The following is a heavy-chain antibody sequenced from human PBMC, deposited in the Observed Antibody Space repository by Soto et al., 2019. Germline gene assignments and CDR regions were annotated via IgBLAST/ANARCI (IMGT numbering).Heavy chain of an antibody. Sequence: ASETLSLTCAVSGGSISSGDYYWSWIRQPPGKGLEWIGYIYYSGSTYYNPSLKSRVTISVDTSKNQFSLKLSSVTAADTAVYYCARDNSYNWKFGRSAGMDVWGQGTTVTVSS. CDR3: ARDNSYNWKFGRSAGMDV. D-gene: IGHD1-20*01. J-gene: IGHJ6*02. V-gene: IGHV4-30-4*01. CDR2: IYYSGST. CDR1: GGSISSGDYY.